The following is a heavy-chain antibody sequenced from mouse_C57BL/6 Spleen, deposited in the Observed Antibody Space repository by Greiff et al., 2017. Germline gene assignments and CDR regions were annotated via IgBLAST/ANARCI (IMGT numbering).Heavy chain of an antibody. D-gene: IGHD4-1*01. Sequence: DVMLVESGGGLVKPGGSLKLSCAASGFTFSDYGMHWVRQAPEKGLEWVAYISSGSSTIYYADTVKGRFTISRDNAKNTLFLQMTSLRSEDTAMYYCARRELYYFDYWGQGTTLTVSS. V-gene: IGHV5-17*01. CDR1: GFTFSDYG. CDR3: ARRELYYFDY. J-gene: IGHJ2*01. CDR2: ISSGSSTI.